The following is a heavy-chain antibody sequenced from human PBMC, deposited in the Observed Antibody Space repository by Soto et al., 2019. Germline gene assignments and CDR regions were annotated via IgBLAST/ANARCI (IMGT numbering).Heavy chain of an antibody. CDR1: GYTFTSYY. V-gene: IGHV1-46*03. D-gene: IGHD3-10*01. J-gene: IGHJ6*02. Sequence: ASVKVSCKASGYTFTSYYMHWVRQAPGQGLEWMGIINPSGGSTSYAQKFQGRVTMTRDTSTSTVYMELSSLRSEDTAVYYCARGPPDITMVRGVILQHYGMDVWGQGTTVTVSS. CDR2: INPSGGST. CDR3: ARGPPDITMVRGVILQHYGMDV.